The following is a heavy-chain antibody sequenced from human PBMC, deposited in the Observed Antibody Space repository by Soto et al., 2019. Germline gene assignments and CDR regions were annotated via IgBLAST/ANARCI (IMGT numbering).Heavy chain of an antibody. D-gene: IGHD2-15*01. CDR3: VHSPNVAVDH. J-gene: IGHJ4*01. CDR1: GESFGGFY. CDR2: ISQTETT. V-gene: IGHV4-34*01. Sequence: PSETLSLTXVVYGESFGGFYWSWVCQSPGKGLEWIGEISQTETTAYSPSLKSRVSISADTSKKQFSLTLTSVTAADTAVYYCVHSPNVAVDHWGHGTLVTVSS.